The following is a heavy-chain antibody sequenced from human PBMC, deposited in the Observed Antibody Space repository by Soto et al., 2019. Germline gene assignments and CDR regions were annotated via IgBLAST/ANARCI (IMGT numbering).Heavy chain of an antibody. J-gene: IGHJ4*02. Sequence: QVQLVQSGAEVKKPGSSVKVSCKASGGTFSSYAISWVRQAPGQGLEWMGGIIPIFGTANYAQKFQGRVTITADKSTSTADMELSSLRSEDTAVYYCASVCPSMERSSSIQYFDDWGQGTLVTVSS. V-gene: IGHV1-69*06. CDR1: GGTFSSYA. CDR3: ASVCPSMERSSSIQYFDD. D-gene: IGHD6-6*01. CDR2: IIPIFGTA.